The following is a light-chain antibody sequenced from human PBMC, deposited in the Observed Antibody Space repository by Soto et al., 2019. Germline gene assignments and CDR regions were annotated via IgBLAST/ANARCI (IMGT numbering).Light chain of an antibody. CDR1: SSDVGSYIL. V-gene: IGLV2-23*01. Sequence: QSALTQPASVSGSPGQSITISCTGTSSDVGSYILVSWYQQHPGKAPKLMIYEGSKRPSGISNRFSGSKSGNTASLTISGLQAEDEAEYYCCSYADSSRIYVFGSGTKLTVL. CDR2: EGS. J-gene: IGLJ1*01. CDR3: CSYADSSRIYV.